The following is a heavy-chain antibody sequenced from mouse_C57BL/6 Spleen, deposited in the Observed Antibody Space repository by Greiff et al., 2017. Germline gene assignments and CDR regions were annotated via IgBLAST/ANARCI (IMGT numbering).Heavy chain of an antibody. V-gene: IGHV1-15*01. J-gene: IGHJ2*01. Sequence: QVQLQQSGAELVRPGASVTLSCKASGYTFTDYEMHWVKQTPVHGLEWIGAIDPETGGTAYNQKFKGKAILTADKSSSTAYMELRSLTSEDSAVYYCTRGTYSNYVRYFDYWGQGTTLTVSS. CDR3: TRGTYSNYVRYFDY. CDR2: IDPETGGT. CDR1: GYTFTDYE. D-gene: IGHD2-5*01.